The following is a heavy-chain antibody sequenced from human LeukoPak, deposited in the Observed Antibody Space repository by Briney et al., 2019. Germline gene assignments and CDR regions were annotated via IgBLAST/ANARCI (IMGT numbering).Heavy chain of an antibody. Sequence: SETLSLTCTVSGGSNSSSSYYWGWIRQPPGKGLEWIGSIFYSGSTYYNPSLKSRVTISVDTSKNQFSLKLSSVTAADTAMYYCAAGYSSSWYYFDYWGQGTLVTVSS. CDR3: AAGYSSSWYYFDY. CDR1: GGSNSSSSYY. J-gene: IGHJ4*02. V-gene: IGHV4-39*01. D-gene: IGHD6-13*01. CDR2: IFYSGST.